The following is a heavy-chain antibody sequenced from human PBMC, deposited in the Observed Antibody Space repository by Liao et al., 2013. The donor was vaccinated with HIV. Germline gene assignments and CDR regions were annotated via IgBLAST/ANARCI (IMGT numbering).Heavy chain of an antibody. D-gene: IGHD2-2*01. CDR1: GGSIRSYY. V-gene: IGHV4-4*07. CDR2: IYTSGST. Sequence: QVQLQESGPGLVKPSETLSLTCTVSGGSIRSYYWSWIRQPAGKGLEWIGRIYTSGSTNYNPSLKSRVTISVDTSKNQFSLKLSSVTAADTAVYYCAQGGVYCSSTSCSRFDYWGQGTLVTVSS. CDR3: AQGGVYCSSTSCSRFDY. J-gene: IGHJ4*02.